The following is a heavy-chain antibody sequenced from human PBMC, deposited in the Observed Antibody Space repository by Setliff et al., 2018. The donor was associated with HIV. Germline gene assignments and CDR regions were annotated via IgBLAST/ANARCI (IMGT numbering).Heavy chain of an antibody. Sequence: SETLSLTCAVYGGSFSGYYWSWIRQPPGKGLEWIGNIYHSGNTFHNPSLKSRVTISVHTSKNQFSLKLSSVTAADTAVYYCARRRSMPNNAFDIWGQGTMVTVSS. CDR3: ARRRSMPNNAFDI. J-gene: IGHJ3*02. CDR1: GGSFSGYY. CDR2: IYHSGNT. D-gene: IGHD2-2*01. V-gene: IGHV4-34*01.